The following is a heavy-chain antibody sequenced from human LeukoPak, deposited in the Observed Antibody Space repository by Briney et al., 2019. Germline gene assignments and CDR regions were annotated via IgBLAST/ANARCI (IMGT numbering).Heavy chain of an antibody. CDR3: AREEREYCGGDCNDAFDI. Sequence: ASVKVSCKASGGTFSSYAISWVRQAPGQGLEWMGGIIPIFGTANYAQEFQGRVTITADESTSTAYMELSSLRSEDTAVYYCAREEREYCGGDCNDAFDIWGQGRMVTVSS. D-gene: IGHD2-21*02. V-gene: IGHV1-69*13. J-gene: IGHJ3*02. CDR2: IIPIFGTA. CDR1: GGTFSSYA.